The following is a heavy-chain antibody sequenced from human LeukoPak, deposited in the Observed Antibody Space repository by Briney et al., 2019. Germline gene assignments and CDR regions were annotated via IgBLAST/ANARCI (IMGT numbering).Heavy chain of an antibody. CDR3: ARGYDSGGYYAYFDY. CDR2: VIHSGAT. CDR1: GFTVSSNY. J-gene: IGHJ4*02. Sequence: GSLRLSCAASGFTVSSNYMTWIRQSPGKGLQWIGEVIHSGATNYNPSLTSRLIISVDTSRNQFSLKLSSVTAADTAVYYCARGYDSGGYYAYFDYWGQGTLVTVSS. D-gene: IGHD3-22*01. V-gene: IGHV4-34*12.